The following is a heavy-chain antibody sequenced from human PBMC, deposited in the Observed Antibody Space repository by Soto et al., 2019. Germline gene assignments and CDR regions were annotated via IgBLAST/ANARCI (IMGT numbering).Heavy chain of an antibody. D-gene: IGHD6-19*01. Sequence: PGGSLRLSCAASGFTFSSYSMNWVRQAPGKGLEWVSYISSSSSTIYYADSVKGRFTISRDNAKNSLYPHMNSLRDEDTAVYYFARDQSYGSGWYDYYYYYGMDVWGQGTTVTVS. CDR1: GFTFSSYS. J-gene: IGHJ6*02. V-gene: IGHV3-48*02. CDR3: ARDQSYGSGWYDYYYYYGMDV. CDR2: ISSSSSTI.